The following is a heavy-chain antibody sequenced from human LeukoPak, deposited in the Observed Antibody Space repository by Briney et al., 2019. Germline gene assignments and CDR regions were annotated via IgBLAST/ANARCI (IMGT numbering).Heavy chain of an antibody. CDR3: ARETQYYYGSGSYSV. J-gene: IGHJ4*02. D-gene: IGHD3-10*01. CDR2: IYPGGST. Sequence: PGGSLRLSCAASGLTVISNYMSWVRQAPGKGLEWVSVIYPGGSTYCADSVKGRFTFSRDTSKSTLYLQMTSLRAEDTAVYYCARETQYYYGSGSYSVWGQGTLVTVSS. CDR1: GLTVISNY. V-gene: IGHV3-53*01.